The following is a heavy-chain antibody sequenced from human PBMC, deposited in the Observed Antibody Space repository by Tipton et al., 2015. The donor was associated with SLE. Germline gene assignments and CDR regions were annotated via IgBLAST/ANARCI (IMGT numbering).Heavy chain of an antibody. CDR2: ISSSGSTI. Sequence: SLRLSCAASGFTFSSYEMNWVRQAPGKGLEWVSYISSSGSTIYYADSVKGRFTISRDNAKNSLYLQMNSLRAEDTAVYYCARSGDFWSGYYTTWWFDPWGQGTLVTVPS. CDR1: GFTFSSYE. D-gene: IGHD3-3*01. J-gene: IGHJ5*02. CDR3: ARSGDFWSGYYTTWWFDP. V-gene: IGHV3-48*03.